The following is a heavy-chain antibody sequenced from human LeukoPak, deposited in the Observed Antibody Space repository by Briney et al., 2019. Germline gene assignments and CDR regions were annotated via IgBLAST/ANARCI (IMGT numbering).Heavy chain of an antibody. J-gene: IGHJ4*02. Sequence: GGSLRLSCAASGFTLSSYTMNWVRQAPGKGLEWVSYITSSSSTIYYADSVKGRFSISRDNSKNTLYLQMDSLRGEDTAVYYCAKDFRIGYSAHFDYWGQGALVTVSS. D-gene: IGHD2-21*01. CDR1: GFTLSSYT. V-gene: IGHV3-48*01. CDR3: AKDFRIGYSAHFDY. CDR2: ITSSSSTI.